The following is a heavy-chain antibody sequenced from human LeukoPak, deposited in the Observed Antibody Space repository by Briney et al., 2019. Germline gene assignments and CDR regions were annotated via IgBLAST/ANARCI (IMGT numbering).Heavy chain of an antibody. V-gene: IGHV3-23*01. CDR1: GFTFSSYA. Sequence: GGSLRLSCAASGFTFSSYAMSWVRRAPGKGLEWVSGITTRGGSASYADSVKGRFTISRDNHGNTLFMEMHSLRAEDTAFYYCARLRGDSSGYDALEIWGQGTMVTVSS. D-gene: IGHD3-22*01. CDR3: ARLRGDSSGYDALEI. CDR2: ITTRGGSA. J-gene: IGHJ3*02.